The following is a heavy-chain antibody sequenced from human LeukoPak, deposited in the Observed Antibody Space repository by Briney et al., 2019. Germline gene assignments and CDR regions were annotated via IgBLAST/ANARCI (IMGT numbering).Heavy chain of an antibody. J-gene: IGHJ6*02. Sequence: GGSLRLSCAASGFTFSSYAMSWVRQAPGKGLEWVSAVSGGGGSTDYAASVKGRFTISRDNSKNTVYLQMTSLRAEDTAVYYCAKASLNEYGPNYYYGMDVWGQGTTVTVSS. V-gene: IGHV3-23*01. CDR1: GFTFSSYA. CDR3: AKASLNEYGPNYYYGMDV. D-gene: IGHD1-1*01. CDR2: VSGGGGST.